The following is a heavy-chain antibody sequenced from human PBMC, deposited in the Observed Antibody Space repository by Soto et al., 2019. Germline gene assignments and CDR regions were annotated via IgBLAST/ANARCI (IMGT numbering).Heavy chain of an antibody. CDR3: ARRSFLSPFDS. CDR1: GGSISSVCYS. V-gene: IGHV4-30-2*01. CDR2: IYHSGSS. J-gene: IGHJ4*02. D-gene: IGHD3-16*02. Sequence: SETLSLTCAVSGGSISSVCYSWNWIRQPPGKGLEWIAYIYHSGSSYYNPSVEGRVSISIDTSKNQFSLKLTSVTAADTAVYHCARRSFLSPFDSWGQGTRVTVSS.